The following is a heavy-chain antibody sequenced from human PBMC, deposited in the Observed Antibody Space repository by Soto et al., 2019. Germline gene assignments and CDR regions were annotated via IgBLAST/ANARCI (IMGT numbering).Heavy chain of an antibody. V-gene: IGHV1-2*02. CDR3: ARSVSFITPRPDY. CDR2: INPNNGDT. J-gene: IGHJ4*02. Sequence: ASVKVSCKASGYTFTDYYLHWVRQAPGQGLECMGWINPNNGDTNYAQKFQGRVTMTRDTSISTTYMEVSRLRSDDTAVYYCARSVSFITPRPDYWGQGTLVTVSS. CDR1: GYTFTDYY. D-gene: IGHD6-6*01.